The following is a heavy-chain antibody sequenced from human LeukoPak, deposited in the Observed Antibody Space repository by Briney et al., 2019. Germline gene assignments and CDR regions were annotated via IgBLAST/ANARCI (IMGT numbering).Heavy chain of an antibody. V-gene: IGHV1-2*06. D-gene: IGHD6-13*01. CDR3: ARGLAAAEIDY. CDR1: GYTFTGYY. J-gene: IGHJ4*02. Sequence: GESLKISCKASGYTFTGYYMHWVRQAPGQGLEWMGRINPNSGGTNYAQKFQGRVTMTRDTSISTAYMELSRLRSDDTAVYYCARGLAAAEIDYWGQGTLVTVSS. CDR2: INPNSGGT.